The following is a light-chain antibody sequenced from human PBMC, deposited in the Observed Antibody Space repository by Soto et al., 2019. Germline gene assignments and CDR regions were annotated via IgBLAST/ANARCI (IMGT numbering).Light chain of an antibody. CDR1: QSVSGN. J-gene: IGKJ1*01. CDR2: GAS. V-gene: IGKV3-15*01. CDR3: QQHNNWPRT. Sequence: EIVMTQSPATLSVSPGERATLSCRASQSVSGNLAWFQQKPGQAPRLLIYGASTRATGVPARFSGSGSGTEFTLTIGSLQSEDFAVYYCQQHNNWPRTFGQGTKVEIK.